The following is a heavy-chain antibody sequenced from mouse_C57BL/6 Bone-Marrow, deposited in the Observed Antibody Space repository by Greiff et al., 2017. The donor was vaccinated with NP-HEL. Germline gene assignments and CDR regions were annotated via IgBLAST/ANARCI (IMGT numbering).Heavy chain of an antibody. Sequence: EVMLVESGGGLVQPGGSLSLSCAASGFTFTDYYMSWVRQPPGKALEWLGFIRNKANGYTTEYSASVKGRFTISRDNSQSILYLQMNALRAEDSATYYCARYDDYDGDAMDYWGQGTSVTVSS. CDR2: IRNKANGYTT. D-gene: IGHD2-4*01. V-gene: IGHV7-3*01. CDR1: GFTFTDYY. CDR3: ARYDDYDGDAMDY. J-gene: IGHJ4*01.